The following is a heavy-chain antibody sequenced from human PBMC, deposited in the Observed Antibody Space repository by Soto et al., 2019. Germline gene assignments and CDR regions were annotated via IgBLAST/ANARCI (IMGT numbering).Heavy chain of an antibody. J-gene: IGHJ2*01. V-gene: IGHV1-69*01. D-gene: IGHD2-15*01. CDR2: IIPIFGTA. Sequence: QVQLVQSGAEVKKPGSSVKVSCKASGGTFSSYAISWVRQAPGQGLAWMGGIIPIFGTANYAQKFQGRVTITADESTSTAYMELSSLRSEDTAVYYCARADGYCSGGSCTSYWYFDLWGRGTLVTVSS. CDR3: ARADGYCSGGSCTSYWYFDL. CDR1: GGTFSSYA.